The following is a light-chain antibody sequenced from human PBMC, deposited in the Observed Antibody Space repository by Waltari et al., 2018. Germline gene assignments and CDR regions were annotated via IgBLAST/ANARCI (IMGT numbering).Light chain of an antibody. Sequence: EIVFTQSPAPLSLSPEDRATLACRASQTVGTYLAWNQQKPGQAPRLLIYDAFNRATGIPARFSGSGSGTDFTLTISSLEPGDSAVYYCQQRSDRPPVSFGQGTKLEIK. CDR2: DAF. CDR1: QTVGTY. J-gene: IGKJ2*03. CDR3: QQRSDRPPVS. V-gene: IGKV3-11*01.